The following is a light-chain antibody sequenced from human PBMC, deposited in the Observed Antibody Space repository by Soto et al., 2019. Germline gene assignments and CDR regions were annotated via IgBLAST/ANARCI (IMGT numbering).Light chain of an antibody. CDR2: GTD. CDR1: QTVDSH. Sequence: EVVMTQSPATLSVSAGERVSLSCRASQTVDSHLAWYQQKPGQAPRLLIYGTDTRANGIPARFSGGGSGTEFTLTISSLQSEDFALYYCQQYNNWPPITFGQGTRLEIK. CDR3: QQYNNWPPIT. J-gene: IGKJ5*01. V-gene: IGKV3-15*01.